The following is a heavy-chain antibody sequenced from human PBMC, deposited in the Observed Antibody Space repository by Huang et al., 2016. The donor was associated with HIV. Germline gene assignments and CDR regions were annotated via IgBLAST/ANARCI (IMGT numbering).Heavy chain of an antibody. J-gene: IGHJ2*01. D-gene: IGHD1-1*01. CDR1: GGTFSSYA. Sequence: QVQLVQSAAEVKKPGSSVKVSCEASGGTFSSYAISWGRQAPGQGLELMGGIIPILGTTNDTQKCQGRVTSTADESSSTAYMELRSLRSEDTAVYYCARASGRIQLPGGYFDLWGRGTLVTVSS. V-gene: IGHV1-69*01. CDR2: IIPILGTT. CDR3: ARASGRIQLPGGYFDL.